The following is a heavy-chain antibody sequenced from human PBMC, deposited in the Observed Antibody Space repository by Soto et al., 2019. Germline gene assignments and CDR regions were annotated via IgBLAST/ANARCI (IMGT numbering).Heavy chain of an antibody. CDR2: ISSSSSTI. V-gene: IGHV3-48*02. CDR3: ASNLDIVVVPAAIRSYYYYGMDV. CDR1: GFTFSSYS. Sequence: EVQLVESGGGLVQPGGSLRLSCAASGFTFSSYSMNWVRQAPGKGLEWVSYISSSSSTIYYADSVKGRFTISRDNAKNSLYLQMNSLRDEDTPVYYCASNLDIVVVPAAIRSYYYYGMDVWGQGTTVTVSS. D-gene: IGHD2-2*02. J-gene: IGHJ6*02.